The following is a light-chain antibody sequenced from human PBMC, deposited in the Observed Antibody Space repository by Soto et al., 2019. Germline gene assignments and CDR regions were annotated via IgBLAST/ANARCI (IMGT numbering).Light chain of an antibody. J-gene: IGKJ1*01. CDR3: MQLTHFPWT. V-gene: IGKV2-24*01. CDR1: QSLLHSDGNTY. Sequence: DVVMTQTPLSSPVTLGQSASISCRSSQSLLHSDGNTYLTWFHQRPGQPPRLLLYKVSNRFSGVPDRFSGSGAGTDFTLIISRVETEDVGVYYCMQLTHFPWTFGQGTKVEIK. CDR2: KVS.